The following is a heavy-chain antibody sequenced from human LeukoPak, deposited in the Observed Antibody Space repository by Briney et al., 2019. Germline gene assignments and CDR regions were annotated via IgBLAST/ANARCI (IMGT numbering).Heavy chain of an antibody. J-gene: IGHJ3*02. D-gene: IGHD2-2*02. Sequence: PGGSLRLSCAASGFTFSSYGMHWVRQAPGKGLEWVAVISYDGSNKYYADSVKGRFTISRDNSKNTLYLQMNSLRAEDTVVYYCAKKGLYDAFDIWGQGTMVTVSS. V-gene: IGHV3-30*18. CDR1: GFTFSSYG. CDR3: AKKGLYDAFDI. CDR2: ISYDGSNK.